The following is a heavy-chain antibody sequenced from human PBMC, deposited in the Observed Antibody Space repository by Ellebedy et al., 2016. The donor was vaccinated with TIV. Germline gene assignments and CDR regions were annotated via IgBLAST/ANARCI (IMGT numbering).Heavy chain of an antibody. CDR1: GFTFSSYW. CDR3: ARIGRAFDI. Sequence: GESLKISCAASGFTFSSYWMHWVRQAPGKGLEWVSAISGSGGSTYYADSVKGRFTISRDNSKNTLYLQMNSLRAEDTAVYYCARIGRAFDIWGQGTMVTVSS. V-gene: IGHV3-23*01. D-gene: IGHD2-15*01. CDR2: ISGSGGST. J-gene: IGHJ3*02.